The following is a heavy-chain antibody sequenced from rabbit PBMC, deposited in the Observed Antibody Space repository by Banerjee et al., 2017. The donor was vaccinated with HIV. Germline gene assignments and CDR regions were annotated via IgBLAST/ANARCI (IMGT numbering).Heavy chain of an antibody. V-gene: IGHV1S47*01. J-gene: IGHJ4*01. CDR3: ARSYDGSRYYIKGLNF. D-gene: IGHD8-1*01. CDR2: IYNGDGST. CDR1: GFDFSSNA. Sequence: EESGGDLVQPEGSLTLTCKASGFDFSSNAMCWVRQAPGKGPEWIACIYNGDGSTYYASWVNGRFTISRSTSLNTVTLQMTSLTAADTATYFCARSYDGSRYYIKGLNFWGPGTLVTVS.